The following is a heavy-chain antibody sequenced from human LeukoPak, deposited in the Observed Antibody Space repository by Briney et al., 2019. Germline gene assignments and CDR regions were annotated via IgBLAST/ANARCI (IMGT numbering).Heavy chain of an antibody. D-gene: IGHD3-22*01. J-gene: IGHJ1*01. CDR3: ARGGRALYYYDSSGSEYFQH. V-gene: IGHV7-4-1*02. Sequence: ASVKVSCKASGYTFTSYAMNWVRQAPGQGLEWMGWINTNTGNPTYVQGFTGRFVFSLDTSVSTAYLQISSLKAEDTAVYYCARGGRALYYYDSSGSEYFQHWGQGTLVTVSS. CDR2: INTNTGNP. CDR1: GYTFTSYA.